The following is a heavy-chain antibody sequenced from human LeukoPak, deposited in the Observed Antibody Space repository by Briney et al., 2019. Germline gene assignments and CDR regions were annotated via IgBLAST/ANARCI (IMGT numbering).Heavy chain of an antibody. CDR1: GYTLRELP. Sequence: ASVKVSCKLSGYTLRELPIQWVRQAGTKGLEWMAGLDPENAEIVYAQKFQGRVTMTEDTSTDTAYLELTSLTSDDTALYYCATRGSDFWSGFDYWGQGTQVTVSS. CDR3: ATRGSDFWSGFDY. CDR2: LDPENAEI. D-gene: IGHD3-3*01. V-gene: IGHV1-24*01. J-gene: IGHJ4*02.